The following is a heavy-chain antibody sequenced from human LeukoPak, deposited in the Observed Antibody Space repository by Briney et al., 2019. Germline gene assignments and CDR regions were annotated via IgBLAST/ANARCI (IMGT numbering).Heavy chain of an antibody. J-gene: IGHJ4*02. CDR1: GGSITSGDYY. CDR3: ARVYSSGWYPYYFDY. V-gene: IGHV4-30-4*01. CDR2: IYYSGRT. D-gene: IGHD6-19*01. Sequence: PSQTLSLTCTVSGGSITSGDYYWSWIRQPPGKGLEWIGYIYYSGRTYNNPSLKSPVTISVDTSKNQFSMKLSSVTAAGTAVYYCARVYSSGWYPYYFDYWGQGTLVTVSS.